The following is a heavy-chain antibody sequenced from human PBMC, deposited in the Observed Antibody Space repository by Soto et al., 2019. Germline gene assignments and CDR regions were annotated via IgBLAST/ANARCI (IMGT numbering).Heavy chain of an antibody. V-gene: IGHV4-39*07. Sequence: SETLSLTCTVSGGSISSSSYYWGWIRQPPGKGLEWIGSIYYSGSTKYNPSLKGRVTISVDKSKNQFSLKLSSVTAADTAVYYCATYFTISTGFTFDSWGQGALVTVSS. D-gene: IGHD3-9*01. CDR2: IYYSGST. CDR1: GGSISSSSYY. CDR3: ATYFTISTGFTFDS. J-gene: IGHJ4*02.